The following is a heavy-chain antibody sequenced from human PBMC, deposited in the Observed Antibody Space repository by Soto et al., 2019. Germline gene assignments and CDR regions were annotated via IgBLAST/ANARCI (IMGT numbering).Heavy chain of an antibody. V-gene: IGHV3-30*18. D-gene: IGHD3-3*01. CDR2: ISYDGSNK. CDR1: GFTFSSYG. Sequence: QVQLVESGGGVVQPGRSLRLSCAASGFTFSSYGMHWVRQAPGKGLEWVAVISYDGSNKYYADSVKGRFTISRDNSKNTLYLQMNSLRAEDTAVYYCAKAQSYTIFGVVIGTSSDGMEVWGQVTTVTVSS. CDR3: AKAQSYTIFGVVIGTSSDGMEV. J-gene: IGHJ6*02.